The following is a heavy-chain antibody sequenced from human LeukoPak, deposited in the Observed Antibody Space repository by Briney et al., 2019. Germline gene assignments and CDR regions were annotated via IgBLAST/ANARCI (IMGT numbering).Heavy chain of an antibody. D-gene: IGHD3-16*01. Sequence: SETLSLTRAVYGGSFSGYYWSWIRQPPGKGLEWIGEINHSGSTNYNPSLKSRVTISVDTSKNQFSLKLSSVTAADTAVYYCARTSVTKSVWGTFGNIWGQGTMVTVSS. CDR3: ARTSVTKSVWGTFGNI. CDR1: GGSFSGYY. J-gene: IGHJ3*02. V-gene: IGHV4-34*01. CDR2: INHSGST.